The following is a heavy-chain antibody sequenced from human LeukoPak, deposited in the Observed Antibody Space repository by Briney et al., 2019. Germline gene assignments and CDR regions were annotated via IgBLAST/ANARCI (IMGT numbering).Heavy chain of an antibody. CDR3: ARGKYEYEIFGVVYYYYGMDV. J-gene: IGHJ6*02. V-gene: IGHV1-18*01. CDR1: GYTFTSYG. CDR2: ISAYNGNT. Sequence: ASVKVSCKASGYTFTSYGISWVRQAPGQGLEWMGWISAYNGNTNYAQKLQGRVTMTRNTSISTAYMELSSLRSEDTAVYYCARGKYEYEIFGVVYYYYGMDVWGQGTTVTVSS. D-gene: IGHD3-3*01.